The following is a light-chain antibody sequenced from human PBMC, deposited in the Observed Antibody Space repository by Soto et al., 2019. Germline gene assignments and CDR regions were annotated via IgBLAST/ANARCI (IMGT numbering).Light chain of an antibody. CDR1: SSDVGGYNY. V-gene: IGLV2-8*01. J-gene: IGLJ1*01. Sequence: QSALTQPPSASGSPGQSVTISCTGTSSDVGGYNYVSWYQQHPGKAPKLMIYEVSKRPSGVPDRFSGSKSGNTASLTVSGLQAEDEADYYCNSYAGSNNFIVFGPGTKVTVL. CDR2: EVS. CDR3: NSYAGSNNFIV.